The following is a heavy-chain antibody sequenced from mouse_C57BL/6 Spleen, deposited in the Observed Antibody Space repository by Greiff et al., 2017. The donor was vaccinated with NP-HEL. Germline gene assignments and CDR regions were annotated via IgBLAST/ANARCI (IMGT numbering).Heavy chain of an antibody. Sequence: EVQLQESGTVLARPGASVKMSCKTSGYTFTSYWMHWVKQRPGQGLEWIGAIYPGNSDTSYNQKFKGKAKLTAVTSASTAYMELSSLTNEDSAVYYCTRSPFTTVAPWFAYWGQGTLVTVSA. CDR2: IYPGNSDT. CDR3: TRSPFTTVAPWFAY. J-gene: IGHJ3*01. V-gene: IGHV1-5*01. CDR1: GYTFTSYW. D-gene: IGHD1-1*01.